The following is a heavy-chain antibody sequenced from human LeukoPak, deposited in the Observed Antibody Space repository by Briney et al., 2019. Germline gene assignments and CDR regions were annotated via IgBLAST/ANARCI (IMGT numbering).Heavy chain of an antibody. J-gene: IGHJ4*02. CDR1: GGPISSPNHF. CDR2: AYYGGST. CDR3: ARESRDAYGPYFDY. D-gene: IGHD5-24*01. Sequence: PSETLSLTCTVSGGPISSPNHFWGWVRQPPGTGLEWIGSAYYGGSTYSNPSLKSRVTMSADTSKNQFSLKLRSVTAADTAVYFCARESRDAYGPYFDYWGQGTLVTVSS. V-gene: IGHV4-39*07.